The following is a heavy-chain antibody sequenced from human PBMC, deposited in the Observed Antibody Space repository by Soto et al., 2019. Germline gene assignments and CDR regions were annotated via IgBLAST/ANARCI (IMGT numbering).Heavy chain of an antibody. J-gene: IGHJ4*02. Sequence: EVQLVESGGGLVQPGGSLRLSCAASGFSFSSYCMNWVRQAPGRGLEWVANIKQDGNEKYYVDSVKGRFTISRDNAKNSLYLQMNSLTAEETAVYFCARDPARDSNSWYYLDFWGQGTLVTVSS. CDR3: ARDPARDSNSWYYLDF. V-gene: IGHV3-7*05. CDR2: IKQDGNEK. D-gene: IGHD6-13*01. CDR1: GFSFSSYC.